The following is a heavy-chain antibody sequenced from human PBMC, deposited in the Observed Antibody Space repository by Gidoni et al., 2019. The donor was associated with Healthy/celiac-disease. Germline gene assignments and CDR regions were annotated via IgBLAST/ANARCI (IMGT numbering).Heavy chain of an antibody. J-gene: IGHJ5*02. D-gene: IGHD6-6*01. Sequence: QVQLVQSGAEVKKPGASVKVSCKASGYTFTGYYMHWVRQAPGQGLEWMGWINPNSGGTNYAQKFQGRVTMTRDTSISTAYMELSRLRSDDTAVYYCARDSSSSPGEVWFDPWGQGTLVTVSS. CDR1: GYTFTGYY. V-gene: IGHV1-2*02. CDR2: INPNSGGT. CDR3: ARDSSSSPGEVWFDP.